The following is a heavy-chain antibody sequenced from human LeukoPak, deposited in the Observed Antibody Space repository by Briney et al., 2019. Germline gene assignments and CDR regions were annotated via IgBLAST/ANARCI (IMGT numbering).Heavy chain of an antibody. CDR1: GFTFSSYA. CDR2: ISGFSEAT. J-gene: IGHJ4*02. CDR3: ARNIPVTRWGY. D-gene: IGHD2-21*01. V-gene: IGHV3-23*01. Sequence: GGSLRLSCAASGFTFSSYAMSWVRQAPGKGLEWVSAISGFSEATYYADSVKGRFAISRDNSKNTVYLQMDSLRAEDTAVYYCARNIPVTRWGYWGQGTLVTVSS.